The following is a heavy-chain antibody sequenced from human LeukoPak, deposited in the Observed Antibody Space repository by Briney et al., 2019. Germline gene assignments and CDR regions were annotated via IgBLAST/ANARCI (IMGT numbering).Heavy chain of an antibody. CDR1: GYTFTSYG. V-gene: IGHV1-18*01. J-gene: IGHJ3*02. CDR2: ISTYNGNT. CDR3: ARDGRCSGGSCYSEAFDI. D-gene: IGHD2-15*01. Sequence: ASVNVSCKASGYTFTSYGISWVRQAPGQGLERMGWISTYNGNTNYAQKLQGRVTMTTHTSTTTAYMELRSLRSDDTALYYCARDGRCSGGSCYSEAFDIWGQGTMVTVSS.